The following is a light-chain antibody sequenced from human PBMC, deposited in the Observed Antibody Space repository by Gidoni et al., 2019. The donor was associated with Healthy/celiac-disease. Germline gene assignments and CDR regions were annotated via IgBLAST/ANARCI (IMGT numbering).Light chain of an antibody. V-gene: IGKV3-15*01. Sequence: DIVLPQSPATLSVSPGERATLSCRASQSVSSNLAWYQQKPGQAPRLLIYGASTRATGIPARFSGSGSGTEFTLTISSLQSEDFAVYYCQQYNNWPPVFGGGTKVEIK. J-gene: IGKJ4*01. CDR2: GAS. CDR3: QQYNNWPPV. CDR1: QSVSSN.